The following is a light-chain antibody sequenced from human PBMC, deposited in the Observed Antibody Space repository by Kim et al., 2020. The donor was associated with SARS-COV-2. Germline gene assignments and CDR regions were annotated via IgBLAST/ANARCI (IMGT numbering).Light chain of an antibody. CDR1: QSVCSN. Sequence: AGERATLSCRASQSVCSNLAWYQQRPGQAPSLLIYAASIRATGIPARFSGSGSGTEFTLTISSLQSEDFAVYYCQQYNNWPPELTFGGGTKVEIK. CDR3: QQYNNWPPELT. CDR2: AAS. J-gene: IGKJ4*01. V-gene: IGKV3-15*01.